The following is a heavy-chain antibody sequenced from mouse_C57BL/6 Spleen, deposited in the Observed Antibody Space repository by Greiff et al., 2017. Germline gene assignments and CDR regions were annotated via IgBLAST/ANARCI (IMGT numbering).Heavy chain of an antibody. CDR3: ARKLYFDD. V-gene: IGHV1-53*01. CDR1: GYTFTSYW. Sequence: VQLQQSGTELVKPGASVKLSCKASGYTFTSYWLHWVKPRPGQGLEWIGNINPSNGGTNYNAKFKSKATLTVDKSSRTAYMQLSSRTSEDSAVYYCARKLYFDDWGQGTTLTVSS. D-gene: IGHD4-1*01. CDR2: INPSNGGT. J-gene: IGHJ2*01.